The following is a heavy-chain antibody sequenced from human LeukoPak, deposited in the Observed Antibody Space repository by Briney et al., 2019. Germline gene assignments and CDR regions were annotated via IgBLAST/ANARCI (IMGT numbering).Heavy chain of an antibody. CDR3: AREGASSSFGY. J-gene: IGHJ4*02. CDR2: IYSGGST. Sequence: GGSLRLSCAASGFTFSSYWMSWVRQAPGKGLEWVSVIYSGGSTYYADSVKGRFTISRDNSKNTLYLQMNSLRAEDTAVYYCAREGASSSFGYWGQGTLVTVSS. V-gene: IGHV3-53*01. CDR1: GFTFSSYW. D-gene: IGHD6-13*01.